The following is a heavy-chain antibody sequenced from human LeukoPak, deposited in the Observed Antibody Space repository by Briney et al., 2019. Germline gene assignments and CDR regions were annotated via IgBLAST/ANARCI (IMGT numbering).Heavy chain of an antibody. CDR3: ARQEGSTWHVDY. CDR1: AYSFIGYW. J-gene: IGHJ4*02. CDR2: IYYGDSDT. V-gene: IGHV5-51*01. Sequence: GEAPKISCKASAYSFIGYWIAWVRQMPGKGLEWMGVIYYGDSDTRYTPSFQGQVTISADKSISTAYLQWSSLKAADTAMYYCARQEGSTWHVDYWGQETLVTV.